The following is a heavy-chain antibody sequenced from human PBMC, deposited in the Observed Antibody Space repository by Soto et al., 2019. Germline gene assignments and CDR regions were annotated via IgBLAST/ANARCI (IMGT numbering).Heavy chain of an antibody. Sequence: QVQLQESGPGLVKPSQTLSLTCTVSGGSISSGGYYWSWIRQHPGKGLEWIGYIYYSGSTYYNPSLKRRVNISVDTSKNQFSLKLSSVTAADTAVYYCARSSTSANYFDYWGQGTLVTVSS. D-gene: IGHD2-2*01. V-gene: IGHV4-31*03. CDR1: GGSISSGGYY. CDR2: IYYSGST. J-gene: IGHJ4*02. CDR3: ARSSTSANYFDY.